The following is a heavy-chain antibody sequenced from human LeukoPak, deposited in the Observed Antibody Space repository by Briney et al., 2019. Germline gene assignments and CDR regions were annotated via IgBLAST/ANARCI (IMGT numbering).Heavy chain of an antibody. Sequence: SETLSLTCAVYGGSFSGYYWSWIRQPPGKGLEWIGEINHSGSTNYNPSLKSRVTISVDTSKNQFSLKLSSVTAADTAVYYCARDHSYGSRFDYWGQGTLVTVSS. CDR1: GGSFSGYY. J-gene: IGHJ4*02. CDR2: INHSGST. V-gene: IGHV4-34*01. CDR3: ARDHSYGSRFDY. D-gene: IGHD5-18*01.